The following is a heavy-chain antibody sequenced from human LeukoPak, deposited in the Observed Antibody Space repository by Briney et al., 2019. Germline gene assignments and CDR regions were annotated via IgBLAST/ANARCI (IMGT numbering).Heavy chain of an antibody. CDR1: GFTFSSYE. Sequence: QPGGSLRLSCAASGFTFSSYEMNWVRQAPGKGLEWVSYIDSSSSTIYYAVSVQGRLTISRDNAKNSLYLQMNSLTAEDTAVYYCAGRGDGNLYYFYHWGQGTLVTASS. CDR2: IDSSSSTI. CDR3: AGRGDGNLYYFYH. V-gene: IGHV3-48*03. J-gene: IGHJ4*02. D-gene: IGHD5-24*01.